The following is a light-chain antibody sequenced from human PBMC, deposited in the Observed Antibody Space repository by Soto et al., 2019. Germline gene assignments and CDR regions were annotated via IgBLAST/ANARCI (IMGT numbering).Light chain of an antibody. V-gene: IGKV1-5*03. CDR3: QQYNSFAYT. Sequence: DTQMTQSPSTLSASVGDRVSITCRASHSINSWLAWYQQKPGKAPKLLISKASRLESGVPSRFSGSGSGTEFTLTISSLQPDDFATYYCQQYNSFAYTFGQGTKLEIK. CDR2: KAS. CDR1: HSINSW. J-gene: IGKJ2*01.